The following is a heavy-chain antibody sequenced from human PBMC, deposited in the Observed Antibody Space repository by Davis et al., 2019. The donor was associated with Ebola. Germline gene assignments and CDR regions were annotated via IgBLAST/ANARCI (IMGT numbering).Heavy chain of an antibody. V-gene: IGHV1-18*04. J-gene: IGHJ5*01. CDR2: ISAYNGTT. CDR1: GYTFTSYG. D-gene: IGHD2-2*03. Sequence: ASVKVSCKASGYTFTSYGISWVRQAPGQGLEWMGWISAYNGTTNYAQKLQGRVTMTTDTSTSTAYMELRSLRSDDTAVYYCARDHPPIVDIVLVPAAMWFDYWGQGTLVTVSS. CDR3: ARDHPPIVDIVLVPAAMWFDY.